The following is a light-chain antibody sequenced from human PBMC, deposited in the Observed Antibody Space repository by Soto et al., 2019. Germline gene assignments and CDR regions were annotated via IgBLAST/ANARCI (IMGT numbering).Light chain of an antibody. V-gene: IGKV1-12*01. CDR2: AAS. CDR1: QLISSW. Sequence: DIQMTQSPSSLAASVGDRVTITCRASQLISSWLVWYQQKPGHAPKRLIYAASNLQSGVPSRFSGSASGTEFTLTISSLQPEDFATYYCQQASTFPFTFGGGTEVHSK. CDR3: QQASTFPFT. J-gene: IGKJ4*01.